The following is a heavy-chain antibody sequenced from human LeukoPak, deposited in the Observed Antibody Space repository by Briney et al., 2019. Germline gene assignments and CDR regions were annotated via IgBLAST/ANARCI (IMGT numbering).Heavy chain of an antibody. CDR2: ISGSGEST. V-gene: IGHV3-23*01. CDR1: GFTFSSYA. D-gene: IGHD2-2*01. J-gene: IGHJ4*02. Sequence: GGSLRLSCAASGFTFSSYAMSWVRRAPGEGLEWVSVISGSGESTFYADSVKGRFTISRDNSKNTLYLQMNSLRAEDTAVYYCAKDRYCSSTRCYGDFDYWGQGTLVTVSS. CDR3: AKDRYCSSTRCYGDFDY.